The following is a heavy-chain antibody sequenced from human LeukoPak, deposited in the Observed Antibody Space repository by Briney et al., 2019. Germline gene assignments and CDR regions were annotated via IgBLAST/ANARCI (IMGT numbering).Heavy chain of an antibody. V-gene: IGHV3-9*01. CDR1: GFTFDDYA. CDR3: ARVNTYYYDSSGYAAFDY. J-gene: IGHJ4*02. CDR2: ISWNSGSI. Sequence: GRSLRLSCAASGFTFDDYAMHWVRQAPGKGLEWVSGISWNSGSIGYADSVKGRFTISRDNAKNSLYLQMNSLRAEDTAVYYCARVNTYYYDSSGYAAFDYWGQGTLVTVSS. D-gene: IGHD3-22*01.